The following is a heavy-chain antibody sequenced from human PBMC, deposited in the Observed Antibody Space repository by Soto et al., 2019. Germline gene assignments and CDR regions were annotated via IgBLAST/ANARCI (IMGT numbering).Heavy chain of an antibody. CDR3: ARVLRIAARQPFDC. Sequence: ASVKVSCKASGYTFTGYYMHWVRQAPGQGLEWMGWINPNSGGTNYAQKFQGRVTMTRDTSISTAYMELSRLRSDDTAVYYCARVLRIAARQPFDCWGQGTMVTVSP. V-gene: IGHV1-2*02. D-gene: IGHD6-6*01. CDR2: INPNSGGT. CDR1: GYTFTGYY. J-gene: IGHJ4*02.